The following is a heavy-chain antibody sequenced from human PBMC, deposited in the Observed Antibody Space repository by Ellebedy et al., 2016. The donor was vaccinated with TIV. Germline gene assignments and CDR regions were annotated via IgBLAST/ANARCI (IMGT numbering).Heavy chain of an antibody. V-gene: IGHV4-34*01. Sequence: SETLSLXCTVSGGSISSYYWTWIRQPPGKRLEWIGEINHSGSTNYNPSLKSRVTISVDTSKNQFSLSLSSVTAADTAVYYCARVTLNSGSFLHWGQGTLVTVSS. CDR2: INHSGST. J-gene: IGHJ4*02. D-gene: IGHD1-26*01. CDR3: ARVTLNSGSFLH. CDR1: GGSISSYY.